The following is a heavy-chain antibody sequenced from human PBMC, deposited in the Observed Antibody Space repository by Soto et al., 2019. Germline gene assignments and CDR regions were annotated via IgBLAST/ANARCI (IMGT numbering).Heavy chain of an antibody. V-gene: IGHV3-30*18. J-gene: IGHJ4*02. Sequence: QVQLVESGGGVVQPGRSLRLSCAASGFTFSSYGMHWVRQAPGKGLEWVAVISYDGSNKYYADSVKGRFTISRDNSKNTLYLQMNSLRAEDTAVYYCAKLVWGYASGGDDYWGQGTLVTVSS. CDR3: AKLVWGYASGGDDY. D-gene: IGHD2-2*01. CDR2: ISYDGSNK. CDR1: GFTFSSYG.